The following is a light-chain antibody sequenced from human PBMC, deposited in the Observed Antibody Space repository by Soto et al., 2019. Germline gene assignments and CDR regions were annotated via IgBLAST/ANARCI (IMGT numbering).Light chain of an antibody. Sequence: QSVLTQPPSVSGAPGQRVTISCTGSSSNIGAGYDVHWYQQLPGTAPKLLIYTNSNRPSGVPDRFSGSKSVTSASLVITGLQAEDEADYYCQSYDSSLSAVVFGGGTQLTVL. V-gene: IGLV1-40*01. CDR3: QSYDSSLSAVV. CDR2: TNS. J-gene: IGLJ2*01. CDR1: SSNIGAGYD.